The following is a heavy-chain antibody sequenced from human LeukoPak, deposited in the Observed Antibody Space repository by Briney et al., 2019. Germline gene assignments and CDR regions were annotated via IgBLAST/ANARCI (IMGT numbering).Heavy chain of an antibody. CDR1: GGSLNSYY. CDR3: ARYVVSGSGRFYFDY. V-gene: IGHV4-59*05. J-gene: IGHJ4*02. CDR2: INYGGTN. Sequence: PSETLSLTCAVSGGSLNSYYWSWIREPPGGELEWMASINYGGTNYYTPSLKSRVTISVDTSKNQFSLRLSSVTAADTAVYLCARYVVSGSGRFYFDYWGQGSLVTVSS. D-gene: IGHD3-10*01.